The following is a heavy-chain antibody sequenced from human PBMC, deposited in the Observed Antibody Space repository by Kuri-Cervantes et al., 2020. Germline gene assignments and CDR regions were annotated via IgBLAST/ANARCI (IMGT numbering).Heavy chain of an antibody. J-gene: IGHJ3*02. D-gene: IGHD2-2*02. CDR3: ARDEYCSGTKCYTAFDI. CDR1: GFTFSTYS. CDR2: ISSTSSYI. V-gene: IGHV3-21*01. Sequence: GGSLRLSCAASGFTFSTYSMNWVRQAPGKGLEWVSSISSTSSYIYYTDSVKGRFTISRDDAKSSLYLQMNSLRAEDTAVYYCARDEYCSGTKCYTAFDIWGQGTMVTVSS.